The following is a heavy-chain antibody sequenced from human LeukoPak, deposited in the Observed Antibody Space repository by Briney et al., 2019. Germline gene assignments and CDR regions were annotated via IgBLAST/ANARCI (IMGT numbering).Heavy chain of an antibody. Sequence: EASVKVSCKASGYTFTSYGISWVRQAPGQGLEWMGWISAYNGNTNYAQKLQGRVTMTTDTSTSTAYMELRSLRSDDTAVYYCARDYYGSGSYSLSNDYWGQGTLVTVSS. CDR2: ISAYNGNT. D-gene: IGHD3-10*01. V-gene: IGHV1-18*01. J-gene: IGHJ4*02. CDR1: GYTFTSYG. CDR3: ARDYYGSGSYSLSNDY.